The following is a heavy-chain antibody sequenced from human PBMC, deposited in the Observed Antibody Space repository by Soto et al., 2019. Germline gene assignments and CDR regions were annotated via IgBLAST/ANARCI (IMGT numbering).Heavy chain of an antibody. D-gene: IGHD5-12*01. CDR2: VSYDGIDE. CDR3: AKHLREMATNTPDY. V-gene: IGHV3-30*18. J-gene: IGHJ4*02. Sequence: QVHLVESGGGVVQPGRSLRLSCAASGFTFTSFGIHWVRQAPGKGLEWVAVVSYDGIDENYADSVKGRFSISRDNSKNTVYLQMNSLRGEDTAVYYCAKHLREMATNTPDYWGQGTLVTVSS. CDR1: GFTFTSFG.